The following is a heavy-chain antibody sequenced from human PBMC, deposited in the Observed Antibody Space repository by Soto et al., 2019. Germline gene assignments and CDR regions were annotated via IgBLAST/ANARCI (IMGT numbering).Heavy chain of an antibody. D-gene: IGHD4-4*01. CDR2: ISGSSSYT. CDR1: GFTFSDYY. CDR3: ARVRHDYSTYETDY. Sequence: PGGSLRLSCAASGFTFSDYYMSWIRQAPGKGLEWVSYISGSSSYTNFADSVKGRFTISRDNAKNSMYLQMNTLRAEDTAVYYCARVRHDYSTYETDYWGQGTLVTVSS. V-gene: IGHV3-11*06. J-gene: IGHJ4*02.